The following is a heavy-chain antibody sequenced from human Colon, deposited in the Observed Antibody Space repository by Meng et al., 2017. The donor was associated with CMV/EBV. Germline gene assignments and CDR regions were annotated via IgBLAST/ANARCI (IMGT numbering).Heavy chain of an antibody. V-gene: IGHV1-46*01. Sequence: CKTSGYTFTDYYLHWVRRAPGQGLEYMGIINPIGGSTNYAQSFQGRVTMTRDTSTTTVYMDLSSLRSEDTAVYFCAREKTPGHFDYWGQGTLVTVSS. CDR1: GYTFTDYY. CDR2: INPIGGST. CDR3: AREKTPGHFDY. D-gene: IGHD4-23*01. J-gene: IGHJ4*02.